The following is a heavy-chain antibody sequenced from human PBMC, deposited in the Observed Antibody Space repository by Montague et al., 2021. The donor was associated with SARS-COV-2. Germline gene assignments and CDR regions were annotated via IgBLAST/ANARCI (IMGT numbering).Heavy chain of an antibody. CDR1: GDSVARNSAA. D-gene: IGHD1-26*01. J-gene: IGHJ4*02. CDR3: ARTSASSDY. CDR2: TYYRSKWYN. V-gene: IGHV6-1*01. Sequence: CAISGDSVARNSAAWNWIRQSPSRGFEWQGRTYYRSKWYNDYAVSVKSRITINPDTSKNQISLQLNSVTPEDTAVYYCARTSASSDYWGQGTLVTVSS.